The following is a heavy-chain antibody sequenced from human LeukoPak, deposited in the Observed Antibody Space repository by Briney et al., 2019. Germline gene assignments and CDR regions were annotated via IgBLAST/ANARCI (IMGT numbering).Heavy chain of an antibody. V-gene: IGHV3-15*01. D-gene: IGHD3-22*01. CDR1: GFTFSSYA. Sequence: GGSLRLSCTASGFTFSSYAMNWVRQAPGKGLEWVGRIRSKSDGGTSDYAAPVKGRFTISRDDSKNTLYLQMNSLNTEDTAVYYCTTEPYYYDSSGPRRTDNWGQGTLVTVSA. CDR3: TTEPYYYDSSGPRRTDN. J-gene: IGHJ4*02. CDR2: IRSKSDGGTS.